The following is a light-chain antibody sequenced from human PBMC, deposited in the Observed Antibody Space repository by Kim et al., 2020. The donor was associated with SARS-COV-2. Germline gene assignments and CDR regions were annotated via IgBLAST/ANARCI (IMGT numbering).Light chain of an antibody. CDR3: QQSHTTPLLT. J-gene: IGKJ4*01. Sequence: DIQMTQSPSSLAASVGGRVTIACRASQSISTYLNWYQQKPGKAPKLLIYAASSLQSGVPSRFSGSGSGTDFTLTISSLQPEDFATYYCQQSHTTPLLTFGGGTKVDIK. CDR1: QSISTY. CDR2: AAS. V-gene: IGKV1-39*01.